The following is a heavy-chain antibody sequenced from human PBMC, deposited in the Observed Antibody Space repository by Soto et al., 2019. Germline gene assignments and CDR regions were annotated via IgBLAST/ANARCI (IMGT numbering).Heavy chain of an antibody. CDR1: GGTFSSYA. J-gene: IGHJ3*02. D-gene: IGHD6-19*01. CDR2: IIPIFGTA. V-gene: IGHV1-69*13. CDR3: ARDPGGGSGWALGHDAFDI. Sequence: ASVKVSCKASGGTFSSYAISWVRQAPGQGLEWMGGIIPIFGTANYAQKFQGRVTITADESTSTAYMELSSLRSEDTAVYYCARDPGGGSGWALGHDAFDIWGQGTMVTV.